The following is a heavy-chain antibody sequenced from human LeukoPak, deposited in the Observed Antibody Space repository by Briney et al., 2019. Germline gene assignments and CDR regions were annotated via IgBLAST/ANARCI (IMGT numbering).Heavy chain of an antibody. CDR1: GFTFSSYG. Sequence: GGSLRLSCAASGFTFSSYGMHWVRQATGKGLEWVSAIGTAGDTYYPGSVKGRFTISRENAKNSLYLQMNSLRAGDTAVYYCARGKITMVRGVIIDYFDYWGQGTLVTVSS. J-gene: IGHJ4*02. D-gene: IGHD3-10*01. V-gene: IGHV3-13*01. CDR2: IGTAGDT. CDR3: ARGKITMVRGVIIDYFDY.